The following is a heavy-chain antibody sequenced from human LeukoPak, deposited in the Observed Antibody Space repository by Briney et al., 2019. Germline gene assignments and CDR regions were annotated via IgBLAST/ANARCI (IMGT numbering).Heavy chain of an antibody. D-gene: IGHD2-15*01. Sequence: QPGGSLRLSCATSGFTVNSNYMSWVRQAPGKGLEWVSVIYSGGSTYYADSVKGRFTISRDNSKNTLYLQMNSLRAEDTAVYYCARLLSAVDAFDIWGQGTMVTVSS. CDR3: ARLLSAVDAFDI. V-gene: IGHV3-66*04. CDR2: IYSGGST. J-gene: IGHJ3*02. CDR1: GFTVNSNY.